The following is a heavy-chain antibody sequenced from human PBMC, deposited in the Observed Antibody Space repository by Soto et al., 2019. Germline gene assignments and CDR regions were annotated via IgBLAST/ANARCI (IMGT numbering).Heavy chain of an antibody. CDR3: ARVETTVTPGDYYYGMDV. J-gene: IGHJ6*02. CDR1: GGTFNSYA. V-gene: IGHV1-69*13. D-gene: IGHD4-4*01. CDR2: IIPIFGTA. Sequence: ASVKVSCKASGGTFNSYAISWVRQAPGQGLEWMGGIIPIFGTANYAQKFQGRVTITADESTSTAYMELSSLRSEDTAVYYCARVETTVTPGDYYYGMDVRGQGATVTVSS.